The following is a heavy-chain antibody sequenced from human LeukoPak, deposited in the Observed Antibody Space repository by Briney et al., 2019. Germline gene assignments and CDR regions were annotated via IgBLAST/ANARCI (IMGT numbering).Heavy chain of an antibody. CDR1: GFTFSSYA. Sequence: PGGSLRLSCAASGFTFSSYAMSWVRQAPGKGLEWVSAISGSGGSTYYADSVKGRFTISRDNSRNTLFLQMNSLRAEDTAVYYCAKDKEWLVKRGVYFDYWGQGTLVTVSS. V-gene: IGHV3-23*01. CDR3: AKDKEWLVKRGVYFDY. CDR2: ISGSGGST. J-gene: IGHJ4*02. D-gene: IGHD6-19*01.